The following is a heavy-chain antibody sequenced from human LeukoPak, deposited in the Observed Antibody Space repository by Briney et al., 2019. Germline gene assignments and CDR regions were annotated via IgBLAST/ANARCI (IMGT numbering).Heavy chain of an antibody. V-gene: IGHV4-34*01. J-gene: IGHJ4*02. CDR2: INHSGST. Sequence: SETLSLTCAVYGGSFSGYYWSWIRQPPGKGLEWIGEINHSGSTNYNPSLKSRVTISVDTSKNQFSLKLSSVTAADTAVYYCARGGIYSSGWFHWGQGTLVTVSS. CDR3: ARGGIYSSGWFH. D-gene: IGHD6-19*01. CDR1: GGSFSGYY.